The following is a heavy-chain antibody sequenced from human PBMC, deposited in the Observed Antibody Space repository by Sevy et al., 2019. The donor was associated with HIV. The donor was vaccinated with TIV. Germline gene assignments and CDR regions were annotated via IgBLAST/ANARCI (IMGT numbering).Heavy chain of an antibody. V-gene: IGHV4-59*01. CDR3: ARTRIAAVYGHFDY. D-gene: IGHD6-13*01. J-gene: IGHJ4*02. CDR2: FYYSGST. Sequence: SETLSLTCTVSGGSISSYYWSWIRQPPGKGLEWIGYFYYSGSTNYNPSLKSRVTISVDTSKNQFSLKLSSVTAADTAVYYCARTRIAAVYGHFDYWGQGTLVTVSS. CDR1: GGSISSYY.